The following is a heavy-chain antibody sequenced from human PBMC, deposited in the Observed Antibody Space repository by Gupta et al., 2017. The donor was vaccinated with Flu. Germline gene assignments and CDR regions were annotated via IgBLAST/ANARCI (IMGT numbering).Heavy chain of an antibody. CDR2: INQDGGTK. J-gene: IGHJ4*02. D-gene: IGHD3-10*01. Sequence: EVHLVESGGGLVQPGGSLRLYCAASGFSFNDYWMNWVRQAPGRGLEWVANINQDGGTKNYVDTLKGRFTVSRDNAKNSLYLQIDSLRAEDTAVYFCARNRGWEQFDYWGQGTLVTVSS. CDR1: GFSFNDYW. V-gene: IGHV3-7*01. CDR3: ARNRGWEQFDY.